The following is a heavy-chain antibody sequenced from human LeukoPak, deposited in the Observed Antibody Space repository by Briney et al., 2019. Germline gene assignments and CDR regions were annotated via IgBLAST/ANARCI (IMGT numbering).Heavy chain of an antibody. J-gene: IGHJ4*02. Sequence: GGSLRLSCAASGFTFSSYAMSGVRQAPAKGLEWVSAINGSGGSTYYADSVKGRFTISRDNSKNTLYLQMNSLRAEDTAVYYCAKDSPSPNFWSGPGAYWGQGTLVTVSS. D-gene: IGHD3-3*01. V-gene: IGHV3-23*01. CDR1: GFTFSSYA. CDR3: AKDSPSPNFWSGPGAY. CDR2: INGSGGST.